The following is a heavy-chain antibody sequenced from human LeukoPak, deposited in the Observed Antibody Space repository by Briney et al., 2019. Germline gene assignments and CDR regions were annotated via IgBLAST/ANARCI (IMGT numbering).Heavy chain of an antibody. D-gene: IGHD3-16*01. Sequence: SETLSLTCAVYGGSFSGYYWSWIRQPPGKGLEWIGEINHSGSTNYNPSLKSRVTISVDTSKNQFSLKLSSVIAADTAVYFCVREGEWALPFDYWGQGTLVTVSS. CDR3: VREGEWALPFDY. CDR2: INHSGST. V-gene: IGHV4-34*01. CDR1: GGSFSGYY. J-gene: IGHJ4*02.